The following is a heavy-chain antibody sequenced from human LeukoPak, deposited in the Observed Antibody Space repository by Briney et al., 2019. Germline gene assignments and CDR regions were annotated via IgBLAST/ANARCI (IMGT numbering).Heavy chain of an antibody. CDR2: IRNDGSNK. Sequence: GGSLRLPCAASGFTFRSYGMHWVRQAPGKGLEWVAFIRNDGSNKYYADSVKGRFTISRDNSKNTLYLQMNILRVEDTAVYYCAKELSLNYDILTGVPLDYWGQGTLVTVSS. CDR1: GFTFRSYG. V-gene: IGHV3-30*02. J-gene: IGHJ4*02. D-gene: IGHD3-9*01. CDR3: AKELSLNYDILTGVPLDY.